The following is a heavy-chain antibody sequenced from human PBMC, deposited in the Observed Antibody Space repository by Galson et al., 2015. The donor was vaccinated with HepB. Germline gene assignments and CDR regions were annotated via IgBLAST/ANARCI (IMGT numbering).Heavy chain of an antibody. CDR3: AKPRILIAAAGYWYFDL. V-gene: IGHV3-23*01. D-gene: IGHD6-13*01. CDR1: GFTFSSYA. Sequence: SLRLSCAASGFTFSSYAMSWVRQAPGKGLEWVSAISGSGGSTYYADSVKGRFTISRDNSKNTLYLQMNSLRAEDTAVYYCAKPRILIAAAGYWYFDLWGRGTLVTVSS. CDR2: ISGSGGST. J-gene: IGHJ2*01.